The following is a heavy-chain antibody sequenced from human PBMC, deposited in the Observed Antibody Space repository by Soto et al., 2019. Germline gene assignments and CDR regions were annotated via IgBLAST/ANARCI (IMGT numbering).Heavy chain of an antibody. D-gene: IGHD6-13*01. CDR3: AKDTSGSSWYFDY. CDR2: ISWNSGSI. V-gene: IGHV3-9*01. J-gene: IGHJ4*02. CDR1: GFTFDDYA. Sequence: GGSLRLSCAASGFTFDDYAMHWVRQAPGKGLEWVSGISWNSGSIGYADSVKGRFTISRDNAKNSLYLQMNSLRAEDTALYYCAKDTSGSSWYFDYWGQGTLVTVSS.